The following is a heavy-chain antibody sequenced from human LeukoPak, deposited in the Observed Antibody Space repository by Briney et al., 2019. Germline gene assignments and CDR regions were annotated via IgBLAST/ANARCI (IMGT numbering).Heavy chain of an antibody. Sequence: GGSLRLSCAASGFTFSSYSMNWVRQAPGKGLEWVSSISSSSSYIYYADSVKGRFTISRDNAKNSLYLQMNSLSAEDTAVYYCARDWGELFGSDYWGQGTLVTVSS. CDR1: GFTFSSYS. V-gene: IGHV3-21*01. D-gene: IGHD1-26*01. CDR2: ISSSSSYI. CDR3: ARDWGELFGSDY. J-gene: IGHJ4*02.